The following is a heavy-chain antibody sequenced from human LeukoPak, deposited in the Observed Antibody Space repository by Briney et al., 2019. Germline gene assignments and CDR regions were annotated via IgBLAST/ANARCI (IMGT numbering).Heavy chain of an antibody. CDR3: ARLRETNNPLTGSSSWYRWFDP. CDR2: IYPGDSDT. CDR1: GYSFTSYW. V-gene: IGHV5-51*01. Sequence: GESLKISCKGSGYSFTSYWIGWVRQMPGKGLEWMGIIYPGDSDTRYSPSFQGQVTISADKSISTAYLQWSSLKASDTAMYYCARLRETNNPLTGSSSWYRWFDPWGQGTLVTVSS. D-gene: IGHD6-13*01. J-gene: IGHJ5*02.